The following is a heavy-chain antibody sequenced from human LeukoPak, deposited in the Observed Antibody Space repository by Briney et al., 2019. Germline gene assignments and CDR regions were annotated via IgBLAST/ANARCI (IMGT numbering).Heavy chain of an antibody. CDR2: INHSGST. Sequence: SSETLSLTCTVSGGSISSSSYYWSWIRQPPGKGLEWIGEINHSGSTNYNPSLKSRVTISVDTSKNQFSLKLSSVTAADTAVYYCARDFASPADAWGQGTMVTVSS. CDR1: GGSISSSSYY. V-gene: IGHV4-39*07. CDR3: ARDFASPADA. J-gene: IGHJ3*01.